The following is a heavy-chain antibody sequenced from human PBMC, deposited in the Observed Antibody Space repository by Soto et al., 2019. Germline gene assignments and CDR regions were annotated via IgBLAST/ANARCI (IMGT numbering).Heavy chain of an antibody. J-gene: IGHJ4*02. CDR2: IYWDDDK. CDR3: AYRERSGYLNY. V-gene: IGHV2-5*02. Sequence: QITLKESGPTLVKPTQTLTLTCTFSGFSLSTSGLAVAWIRPPPGKALECLALIYWDDDKRYSPSLQSRLTITKDTSKNQVVLTVTNMDPVDTATYYCAYRERSGYLNYWGQGTLVTVSS. D-gene: IGHD3-22*01. CDR1: GFSLSTSGLA.